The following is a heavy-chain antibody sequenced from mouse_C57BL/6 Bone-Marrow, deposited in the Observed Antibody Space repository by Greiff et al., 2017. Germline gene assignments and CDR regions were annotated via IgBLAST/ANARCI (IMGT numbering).Heavy chain of an antibody. V-gene: IGHV5-2*01. J-gene: IGHJ2*01. Sequence: EVMLVESGGGLVQPGESLKLSCESNEYEFPSHDMSWVRKTPEKRLELVAAINSDGGSTYYPDTMERRFIISRDNTKKALYLQMSSRRSEDTALYYCARHYGYDVDYFDDWGQGTTLTVSS. CDR1: EYEFPSHD. CDR2: INSDGGST. CDR3: ARHYGYDVDYFDD. D-gene: IGHD2-2*01.